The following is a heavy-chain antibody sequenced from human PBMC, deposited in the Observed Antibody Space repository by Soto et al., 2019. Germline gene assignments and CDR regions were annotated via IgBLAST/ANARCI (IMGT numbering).Heavy chain of an antibody. CDR3: AREGPVLVPTTVNSDYYYYAMDV. D-gene: IGHD3-3*02. Sequence: ASVKVSCKASGYTFTRSGISWVRQAPGQGLEWMGWISTYNGTSNYAQTFQGRVTMTTDESTSTAYMELRSLRSEDTAVYYCAREGPVLVPTTVNSDYYYYAMDVWGQGTTVTVSS. J-gene: IGHJ6*02. CDR2: ISTYNGTS. V-gene: IGHV1-18*01. CDR1: GYTFTRSG.